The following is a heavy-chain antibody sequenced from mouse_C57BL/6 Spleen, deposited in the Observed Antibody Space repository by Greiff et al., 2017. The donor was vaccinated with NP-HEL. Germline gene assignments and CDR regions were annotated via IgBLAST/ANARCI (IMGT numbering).Heavy chain of an antibody. J-gene: IGHJ4*01. CDR3: ATNPSYYGSSYAMDY. CDR2: IYPRSGNT. D-gene: IGHD1-1*01. V-gene: IGHV1-81*01. Sequence: QVQLQQSGAELARPGASVKLSCTASGYTFTSYGISWVKQRTGQGLEWIGEIYPRSGNTYYTEKFKGKATLTADKSSSTAYMELRSLTSEDSAVYVCATNPSYYGSSYAMDYWGQGTSVTVSS. CDR1: GYTFTSYG.